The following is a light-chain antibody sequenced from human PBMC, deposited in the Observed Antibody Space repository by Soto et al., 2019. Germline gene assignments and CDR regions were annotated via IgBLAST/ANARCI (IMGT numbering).Light chain of an antibody. CDR2: DAS. CDR1: QSVDNY. V-gene: IGKV3-11*01. CDR3: QQRSTGPPLT. Sequence: EIVLTQSPDTLSLSPGERATLACRASQSVDNYLAWYQQRPGQAPRLLIYDASNRASGIPARFSGSGSGTDFTLTISSLDPEDFAVYYCQQRSTGPPLTFGGWTKVEIK. J-gene: IGKJ4*01.